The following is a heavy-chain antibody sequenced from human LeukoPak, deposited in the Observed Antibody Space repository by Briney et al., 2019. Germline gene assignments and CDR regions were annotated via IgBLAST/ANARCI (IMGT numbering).Heavy chain of an antibody. Sequence: PSETLSLTCAGYGGSFSGYYWSWIRQPPGEGLEWIGEINHSGSTNYNPSLKSRVTMSVDTSKNQVSLKLSSVTAADTAVYYCARGSPPYNSGWAIYNWFDPWGQGTLVTVSS. J-gene: IGHJ5*02. D-gene: IGHD6-19*01. CDR3: ARGSPPYNSGWAIYNWFDP. CDR2: INHSGST. V-gene: IGHV4-34*01. CDR1: GGSFSGYY.